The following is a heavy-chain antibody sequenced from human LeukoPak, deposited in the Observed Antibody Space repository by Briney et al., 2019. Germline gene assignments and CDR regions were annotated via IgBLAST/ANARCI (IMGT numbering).Heavy chain of an antibody. J-gene: IGHJ4*02. D-gene: IGHD6-19*01. CDR3: ATVSYSSGWYFEN. V-gene: IGHV3-7*01. Sequence: GGSLRLSCAASGFTFSSYSMNWVRQAPGKGLELVANIRRDGNVEYYVDSVKGRFTISRDNAKDSLYLQMSSLRAEDTAVYYCATVSYSSGWYFENWGQGTLVTVSS. CDR1: GFTFSSYS. CDR2: IRRDGNVE.